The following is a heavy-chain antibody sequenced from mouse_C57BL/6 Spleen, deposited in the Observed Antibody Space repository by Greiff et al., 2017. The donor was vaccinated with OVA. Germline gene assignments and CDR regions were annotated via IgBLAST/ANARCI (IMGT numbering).Heavy chain of an antibody. V-gene: IGHV1-72*01. CDR2: IDPNSGGT. D-gene: IGHD1-1*01. Sequence: KQSCKASGYTFTSYWMHWVKQRPGRGLEWIGRIDPNSGGTKYNEKFKSKATLTVDKPSSTAYMQLSSLTSEDSAVYYCARSGGYYYGSSLMDYWGQGTSVTVSS. CDR3: ARSGGYYYGSSLMDY. CDR1: GYTFTSYW. J-gene: IGHJ4*01.